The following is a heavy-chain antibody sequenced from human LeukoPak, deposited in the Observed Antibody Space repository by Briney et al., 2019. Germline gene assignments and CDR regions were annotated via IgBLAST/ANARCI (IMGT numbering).Heavy chain of an antibody. CDR3: ARTDYYDISKYYDY. J-gene: IGHJ4*02. Sequence: GGSLRLSCAASGFTFSTYWMHWVRQAPGKGLAWVSRINSDGSIINYADSVKGRFTISRDNAKDTLYLQMSSLRDEDTAVYYCARTDYYDISKYYDYWGQGTLVTVSS. D-gene: IGHD3-22*01. CDR2: INSDGSII. CDR1: GFTFSTYW. V-gene: IGHV3-74*01.